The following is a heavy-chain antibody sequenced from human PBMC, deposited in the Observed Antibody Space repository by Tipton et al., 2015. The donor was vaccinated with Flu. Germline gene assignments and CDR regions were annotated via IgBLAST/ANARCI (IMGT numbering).Heavy chain of an antibody. J-gene: IGHJ6*02. CDR3: ARQSSSWYYYHGLDV. V-gene: IGHV5-51*01. Sequence: MQLVQSGAKVQKPEESLMISCKASGYNFTTQWIGWVRQMPGKGLEWMGIIFPADSDVRYSPSFQGQVTISADKSLSTAYLQWSSLKASDSAIYYCARQSSSWYYYHGLDVWGQGTTVTVSS. D-gene: IGHD6-13*01. CDR2: IFPADSDV. CDR1: GYNFTTQW.